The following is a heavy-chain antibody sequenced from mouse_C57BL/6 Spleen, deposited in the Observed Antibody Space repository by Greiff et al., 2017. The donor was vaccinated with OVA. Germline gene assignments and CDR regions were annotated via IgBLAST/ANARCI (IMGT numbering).Heavy chain of an antibody. J-gene: IGHJ2*01. D-gene: IGHD3-2*01. Sequence: VQVVESGAELVRPGASVKLSCKASGYTFTDYYINWVKQRPGQGLEWIARIYPGSGNTYYNEKFKGKATLTAEKSSSTAYMQLSSLTSEDSAVYFCARWERQGGTDFDYWGQGTTLTVSS. CDR2: IYPGSGNT. CDR3: ARWERQGGTDFDY. CDR1: GYTFTDYY. V-gene: IGHV1-76*01.